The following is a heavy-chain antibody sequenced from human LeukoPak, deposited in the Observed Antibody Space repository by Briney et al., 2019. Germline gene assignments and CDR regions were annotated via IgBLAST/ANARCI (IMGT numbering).Heavy chain of an antibody. V-gene: IGHV3-23*01. Sequence: QAGGSLRLSCAASGLTFSSQAMSWVRQAPGKGLEWVSAISGSGDNTYYADSVKGRFTISRDNSKNTLYLQMTNLRAEDTAVYYCAKAFGSSSRFDYWGQGTLVTVSS. CDR3: AKAFGSSSRFDY. CDR1: GLTFSSQA. D-gene: IGHD6-13*01. J-gene: IGHJ4*02. CDR2: ISGSGDNT.